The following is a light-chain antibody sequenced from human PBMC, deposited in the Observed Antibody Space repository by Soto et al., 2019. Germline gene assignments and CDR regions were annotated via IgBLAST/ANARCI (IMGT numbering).Light chain of an antibody. CDR3: SSYAGNNNYV. CDR1: SSDIGDYNY. CDR2: EVT. V-gene: IGLV2-8*01. Sequence: QSVLAQPPSASGSPGQSVTFYCTGTSSDIGDYNYVSWYQQHPGKAPKLMIYEVTKRPSGVPDRFSGSKSGNTASLTVSGLQADDEADYYCSSYAGNNNYVFGTRTKVTAL. J-gene: IGLJ1*01.